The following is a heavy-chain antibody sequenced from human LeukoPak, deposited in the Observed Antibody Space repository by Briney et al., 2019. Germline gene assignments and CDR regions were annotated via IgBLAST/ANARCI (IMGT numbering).Heavy chain of an antibody. J-gene: IGHJ6*03. CDR2: IYYSGST. Sequence: PSETLSLTCTVSGGSISSSGYYWGWIRQHPGRGLEWIGSIYYSGSTYYNPSLESRVTISVDTSKNQFSLKLSSVTAADTAAYYCARGSPWTSWRGGYYYYYMDVWGKGTTVTVSS. CDR3: ARGSPWTSWRGGYYYYYMDV. D-gene: IGHD2-2*01. CDR1: GGSISSSGYY. V-gene: IGHV4-39*07.